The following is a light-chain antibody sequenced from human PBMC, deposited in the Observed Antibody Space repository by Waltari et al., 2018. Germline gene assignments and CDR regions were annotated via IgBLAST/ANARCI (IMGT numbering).Light chain of an antibody. CDR3: QQRVNWPSLT. CDR2: DAS. V-gene: IGKV3-11*01. CDR1: QNIYTY. J-gene: IGKJ4*01. Sequence: EIVLTQSPATLSLSAGERATLPCRASQNIYTYLAWYQQKPGQAPRPLIHDASIRATGTPARFSGSGSGTDFTLTISSLEPEDFAVYYCQQRVNWPSLTFGGGTRVEIK.